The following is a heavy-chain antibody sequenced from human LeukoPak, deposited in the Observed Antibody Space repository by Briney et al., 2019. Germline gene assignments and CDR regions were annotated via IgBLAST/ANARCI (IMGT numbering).Heavy chain of an antibody. V-gene: IGHV4-61*01. CDR1: GGSVSSGSYY. Sequence: SETLSLTCTVSGGSVSSGSYYWSWIRQPPGKGLEWIGYIYYSGSTNYNPSLKSRVTISVDTSKNQFSLKLSSVSVADTAVYYCARHGSSTTSLNYFDPWGQGTLVTVSS. CDR2: IYYSGST. CDR3: ARHGSSTTSLNYFDP. D-gene: IGHD2-2*01. J-gene: IGHJ5*02.